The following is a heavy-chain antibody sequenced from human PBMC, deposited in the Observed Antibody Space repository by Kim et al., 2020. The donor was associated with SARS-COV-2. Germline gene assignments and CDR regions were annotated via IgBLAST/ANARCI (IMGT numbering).Heavy chain of an antibody. J-gene: IGHJ4*02. CDR3: AFVAVTDAFDA. D-gene: IGHD6-19*01. Sequence: YIHDADSVKGRFTVYRDNAKNALYLLMNSRSVEDTAVYYGAFVAVTDAFDAWGQGTLVTVSS. V-gene: IGHV3-21*01. CDR2: YI.